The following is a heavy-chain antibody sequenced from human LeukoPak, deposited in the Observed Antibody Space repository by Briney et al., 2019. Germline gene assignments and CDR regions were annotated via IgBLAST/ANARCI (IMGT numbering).Heavy chain of an antibody. V-gene: IGHV3-23*01. CDR2: ISGGGDST. Sequence: GGSLRLSCAASGFTFNSYAMSWGRQAPGKGLGWVSVISGGGDSTFYAASVKGRFTVSRDNSENTVYLQMNSLRAEDSALYYCAKSGLSVYSQVAYWGQGTLVTVSS. D-gene: IGHD3-9*01. CDR3: AKSGLSVYSQVAY. CDR1: GFTFNSYA. J-gene: IGHJ4*02.